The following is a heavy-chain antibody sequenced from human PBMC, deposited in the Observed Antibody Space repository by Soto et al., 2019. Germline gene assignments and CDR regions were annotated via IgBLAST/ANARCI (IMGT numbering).Heavy chain of an antibody. Sequence: EVQLLESGGGSVQPGGSLRLSCAASGFTFSSYAMTWVRQAPGKGLEWVSAISGSGGRTYYAGSVKGRFTVSRDNSKNTRYVQMNSRRAEDTAIYYCARDGGGTSGYLPLFWGQGTLVTVSS. D-gene: IGHD6-13*01. CDR2: ISGSGGRT. V-gene: IGHV3-23*01. CDR1: GFTFSSYA. J-gene: IGHJ4*02. CDR3: ARDGGGTSGYLPLF.